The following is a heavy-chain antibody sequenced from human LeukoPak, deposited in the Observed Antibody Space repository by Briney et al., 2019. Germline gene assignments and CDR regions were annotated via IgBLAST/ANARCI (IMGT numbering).Heavy chain of an antibody. Sequence: SETLSLTCTVSGGSISSGGYSWSWIRQPPGKGLEWIGYIYHSGSTYYNPSLKSRVTISVDRSKNQFSLKLSSVTAADTAVYYCARGLSDPFFDYWGQGTLVTVSS. D-gene: IGHD2-21*02. CDR1: GGSISSGGYS. V-gene: IGHV4-30-2*01. J-gene: IGHJ4*02. CDR2: IYHSGST. CDR3: ARGLSDPFFDY.